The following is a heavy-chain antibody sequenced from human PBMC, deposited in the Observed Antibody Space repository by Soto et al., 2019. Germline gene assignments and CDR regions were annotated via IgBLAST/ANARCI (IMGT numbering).Heavy chain of an antibody. J-gene: IGHJ6*02. D-gene: IGHD3-16*01. Sequence: QVQLVQSGAEVKNPGASLKVSCKASGYTFTRYGIGWARQAPGQGLEWMGWINTYNGNTNYAQNVQGRVTLTTDTSTRTAYMELRSLRSNDTGIYYCAMVDVYVTPSPQDVWGQGTTVIVSS. CDR1: GYTFTRYG. CDR3: AMVDVYVTPSPQDV. CDR2: INTYNGNT. V-gene: IGHV1-18*01.